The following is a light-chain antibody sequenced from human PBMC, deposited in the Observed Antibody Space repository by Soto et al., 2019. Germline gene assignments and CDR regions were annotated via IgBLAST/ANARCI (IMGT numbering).Light chain of an antibody. CDR2: DTS. CDR1: QSISTY. J-gene: IGKJ1*01. V-gene: IGKV3D-15*01. Sequence: MSPSPSTLSASPRDRATXXCLASQSISTYLAWYQQKPGKAPRLLIYDTSNWATGIPARFSGSGSGTDFTLAISSLHPEDSSTYYCQQSYSSPPTFGQGTKVDI. CDR3: QQSYSSPPT.